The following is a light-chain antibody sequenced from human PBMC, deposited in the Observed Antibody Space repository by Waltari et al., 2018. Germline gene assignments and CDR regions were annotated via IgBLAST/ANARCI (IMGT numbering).Light chain of an antibody. Sequence: SYELTQAPSVSVAPGKTATITCGGNKVGSKSVHWFQQKTGQAPVLVIYYDSDRPSGSPERFSGSNTGNTATLTISRVEAGDEADYYCQVWDSGRDQVVFGGGTKLAVL. CDR1: KVGSKS. CDR2: YDS. J-gene: IGLJ2*01. CDR3: QVWDSGRDQVV. V-gene: IGLV3-21*01.